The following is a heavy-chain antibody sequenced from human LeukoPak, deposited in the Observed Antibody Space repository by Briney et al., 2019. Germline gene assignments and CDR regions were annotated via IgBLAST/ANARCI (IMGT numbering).Heavy chain of an antibody. V-gene: IGHV3-23*01. D-gene: IGHD2-21*02. CDR3: ARDRGVGTHIWLLPWNL. Sequence: PGGSLRLSCAPSGFTFPTYAVAWVRQAPGKGLEWVSSISGGAAGTYYAPSVKGRFTVSRDNDKNALYLQMDGLTAADTALYYCARDRGVGTHIWLLPWNLWGQGTPVSVSS. CDR2: ISGGAAGT. J-gene: IGHJ5*02. CDR1: GFTFPTYA.